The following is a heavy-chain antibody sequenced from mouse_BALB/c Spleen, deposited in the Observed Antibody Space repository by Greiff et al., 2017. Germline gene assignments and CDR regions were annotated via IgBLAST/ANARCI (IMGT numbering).Heavy chain of an antibody. J-gene: IGHJ4*01. CDR3: AIFATAYDNAMDY. CDR1: GYAFTNYL. V-gene: IGHV1-54*01. CDR2: INPGSGGT. D-gene: IGHD6-5*01. Sequence: VQLQQSGAELVRPGTSVKVSCKASGYAFTNYLIEWVKQRPGQGLEWIGVINPGSGGTNYNEKFKGKATLTADKSSSTAYMQLSSLTSDDSAVYFCAIFATAYDNAMDYWGQGTTVTVSS.